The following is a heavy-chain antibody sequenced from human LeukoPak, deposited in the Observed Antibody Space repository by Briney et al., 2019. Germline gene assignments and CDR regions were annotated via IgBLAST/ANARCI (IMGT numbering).Heavy chain of an antibody. D-gene: IGHD3-3*01. CDR2: IYTSGST. Sequence: RPSETLSLTCTVSGGSISSYYWNWIRQPAGKGLELIGRIYTSGSTNYNPSLKSRVTISVDTSKNQFSLKLSSVTAADTAVYYCARGPYYDFWSGYPYFDYWGQGTLVTVSS. J-gene: IGHJ4*02. V-gene: IGHV4-4*07. CDR1: GGSISSYY. CDR3: ARGPYYDFWSGYPYFDY.